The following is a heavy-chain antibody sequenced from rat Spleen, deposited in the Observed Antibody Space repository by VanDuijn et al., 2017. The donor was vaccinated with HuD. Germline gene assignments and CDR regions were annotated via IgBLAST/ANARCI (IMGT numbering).Heavy chain of an antibody. CDR1: GFSLISYS. CDR2: IWGDGST. CDR3: TRDNYSSYVMDA. J-gene: IGHJ4*01. V-gene: IGHV2-13*01. D-gene: IGHD1-2*01. Sequence: QVQLKESGPALVQPSQTLSLTCTVSGFSLISYSVNWVRQPPGKGLEWMGGIWGDGSTKYNSALKSRLSISRDTSKSQVYLKMNSLQTDDTGTYYCTRDNYSSYVMDAWGQGASVTVSS.